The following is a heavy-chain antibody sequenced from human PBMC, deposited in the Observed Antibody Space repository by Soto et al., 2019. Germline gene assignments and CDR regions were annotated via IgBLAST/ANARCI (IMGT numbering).Heavy chain of an antibody. CDR1: GGTFSSYA. CDR2: INLSGGTT. CDR3: ARRSFSSGWDFDY. J-gene: IGHJ4*02. Sequence: ASVKVSCKASGGTFSSYAISWVRQAPGQGLEWMGVINLSGGTTTYAQKFQGRVTMTRDTSTSTVYMELSSLRSEDTAVYYCARRSFSSGWDFDYWGQGTLVTVSS. D-gene: IGHD6-19*01. V-gene: IGHV1-46*01.